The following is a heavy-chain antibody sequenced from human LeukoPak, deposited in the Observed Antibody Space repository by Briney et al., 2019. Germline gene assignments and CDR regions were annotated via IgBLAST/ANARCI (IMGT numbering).Heavy chain of an antibody. J-gene: IGHJ4*02. V-gene: IGHV3-33*01. Sequence: GGSLRLSCAASGFTFSSYGMHSVRAGPRKGLGRGAVIWYDGSNKYSAGSVKGRFTISRDKSKNTLYLQMNSLRAEGTAVYYCARPLEYSSSPDYWGQGALVTVSS. CDR3: ARPLEYSSSPDY. D-gene: IGHD6-6*01. CDR2: IWYDGSNK. CDR1: GFTFSSYG.